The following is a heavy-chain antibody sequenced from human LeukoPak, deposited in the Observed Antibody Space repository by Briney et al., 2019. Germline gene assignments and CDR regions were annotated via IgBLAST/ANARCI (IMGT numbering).Heavy chain of an antibody. J-gene: IGHJ4*02. CDR1: GFTFSSYS. CDR2: ISSSSSYI. CDR3: ARNRNGDYDY. Sequence: GGSLRLSCTASGFTFSSYSMNWVRQAPGKGLEWVSSISSSSSYIYYADSVKGRFTISRDNAKNSLYLQMNSLRAEDTAVYYCARNRNGDYDYWGRGTLVTVSS. V-gene: IGHV3-21*01. D-gene: IGHD4-17*01.